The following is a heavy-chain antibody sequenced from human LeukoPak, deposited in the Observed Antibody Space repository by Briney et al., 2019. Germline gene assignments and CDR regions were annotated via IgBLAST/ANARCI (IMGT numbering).Heavy chain of an antibody. Sequence: PGGSLRRSGAASGFTFSSYWMHWVRQAPGKGLVWGSRINSDGSSTSYADSVKGRFTISRDNAKNTLYLQINSLRAEDTAVYYCARAYVVGVAATRGPFDYWGQGTVVTVSS. CDR1: GFTFSSYW. CDR2: INSDGSST. CDR3: ARAYVVGVAATRGPFDY. D-gene: IGHD2-15*01. J-gene: IGHJ4*02. V-gene: IGHV3-74*01.